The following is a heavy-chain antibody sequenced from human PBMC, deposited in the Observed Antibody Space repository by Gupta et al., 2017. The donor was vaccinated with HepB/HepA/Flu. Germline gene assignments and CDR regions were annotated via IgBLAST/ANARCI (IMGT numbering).Heavy chain of an antibody. CDR3: ARDDSSGYYRPIDY. CDR1: GFTFDDYG. D-gene: IGHD3-22*01. Sequence: EVQLVESGGGVVRPGGSLRLSCAASGFTFDDYGMSWVRQAPGKGLEWVSGINWNGGNSDYADSVKGRFTISRDNAKNSLYLQMNSLRAEDTAFYYCARDDSSGYYRPIDYWGQGTLVTVSS. V-gene: IGHV3-20*04. J-gene: IGHJ4*02. CDR2: INWNGGNS.